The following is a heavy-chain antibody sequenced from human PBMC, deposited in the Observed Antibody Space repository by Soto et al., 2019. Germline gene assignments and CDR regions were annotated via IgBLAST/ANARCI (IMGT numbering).Heavy chain of an antibody. J-gene: IGHJ4*02. Sequence: PSETLSLTCAVSGGSISSNNWWNWVRQPPGKGLEWIGEIYHSGSSNYNPSLKSRVTISVDKSKSQFSLNLNSVTAADTAVYYCARGQRVYDSRGFVYFDYWGQGTLVTVSS. V-gene: IGHV4-4*02. CDR1: GGSISSNNW. CDR3: ARGQRVYDSRGFVYFDY. CDR2: IYHSGSS. D-gene: IGHD3-22*01.